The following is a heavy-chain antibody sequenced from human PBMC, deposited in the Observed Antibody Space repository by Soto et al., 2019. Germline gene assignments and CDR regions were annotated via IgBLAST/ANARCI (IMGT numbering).Heavy chain of an antibody. J-gene: IGHJ4*02. Sequence: SETLSLTCAVYGGSFSGYYWSWIRQPPGKGLERMGEINHSGSTNYNPSLKSRVTISVDTSKNQFSLKLSSVTAADTAVYYCARASSRRLRRGQPIPLNFDYWGQGTLVTVSS. CDR1: GGSFSGYY. V-gene: IGHV4-34*01. D-gene: IGHD4-17*01. CDR3: ARASSRRLRRGQPIPLNFDY. CDR2: INHSGST.